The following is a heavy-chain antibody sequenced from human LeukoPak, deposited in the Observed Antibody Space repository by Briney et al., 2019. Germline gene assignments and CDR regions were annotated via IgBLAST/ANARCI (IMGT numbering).Heavy chain of an antibody. Sequence: PSETLSLTCSVSGGSISSRSYYWGWVRQPPGKGLEWIGSIFNSGSTYYNPSLRSRVTISVDTSKNQFSLRLSSVTAADTAVYYCARHRFGALYDFLSFYFDYWGQGTLVTVSS. CDR3: ARHRFGALYDFLSFYFDY. CDR2: IFNSGST. CDR1: GGSISSRSYY. V-gene: IGHV4-39*01. D-gene: IGHD3-16*01. J-gene: IGHJ4*02.